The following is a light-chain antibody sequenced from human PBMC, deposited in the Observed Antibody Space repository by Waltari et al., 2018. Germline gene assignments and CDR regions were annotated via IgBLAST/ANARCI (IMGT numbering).Light chain of an antibody. CDR2: SNN. CDR3: ATWDDSLNGVV. Sequence: QSVLTQPPSASGTTGQRVTFSCFGSTSNIGRNIVSWYRHFPETAPKLLIHSNNQRPSGVPDRFSGSKSGTSASLAISGLQSDDEATYYCATWDDSLNGVVFGGGTKLTVL. V-gene: IGLV1-44*01. CDR1: TSNIGRNI. J-gene: IGLJ3*02.